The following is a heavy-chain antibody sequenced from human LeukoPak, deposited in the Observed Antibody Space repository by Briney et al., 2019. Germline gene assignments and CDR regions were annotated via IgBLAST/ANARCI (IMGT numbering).Heavy chain of an antibody. J-gene: IGHJ4*02. Sequence: SETLSLTCTVSGGSISSSSYYWGWIRQPPGKGLEWIGSIYYSGSTYYNPSLKSRVTISVDTSKNQFSLKLSSVTAADTAVYYCARDGGYCSGGGCYFDYWGQGTLVTVSS. CDR2: IYYSGST. D-gene: IGHD2-15*01. CDR1: GGSISSSSYY. CDR3: ARDGGYCSGGGCYFDY. V-gene: IGHV4-39*07.